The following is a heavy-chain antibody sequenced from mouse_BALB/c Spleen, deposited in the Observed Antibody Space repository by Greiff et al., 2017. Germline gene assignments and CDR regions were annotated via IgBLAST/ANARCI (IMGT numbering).Heavy chain of an antibody. V-gene: IGHV5-12-1*01. CDR3: ARHPYYYGSSYGYAMDY. J-gene: IGHJ4*01. D-gene: IGHD1-1*01. CDR1: GFTFSSYA. CDR2: ISSGGGST. Sequence: EVKVVESGGGLVKPGGSLKLSCAASGFTFSSYAMSWVRQSPEKRLEWVAYISSGGGSTYYPDTVKGRCTISRDNAKNTLYLQMSSLKSEDTAMYYCARHPYYYGSSYGYAMDYWGQGTSVTVSS.